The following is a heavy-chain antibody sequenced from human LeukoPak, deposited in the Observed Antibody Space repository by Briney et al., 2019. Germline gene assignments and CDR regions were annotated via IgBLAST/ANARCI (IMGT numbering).Heavy chain of an antibody. J-gene: IGHJ3*02. D-gene: IGHD3-22*01. V-gene: IGHV3-23*01. CDR3: AKTESYYDSSGYRTDDAFDI. Sequence: GGSLRLSCSTPGFTFSSYPMTWVRQAPGKVLEWDSAISGSGESTYYADTVKGRFTISRDKSKNTLYLQMNSLRAEDTAVYYCAKTESYYDSSGYRTDDAFDIWGQGTMVTVSS. CDR2: ISGSGEST. CDR1: GFTFSSYP.